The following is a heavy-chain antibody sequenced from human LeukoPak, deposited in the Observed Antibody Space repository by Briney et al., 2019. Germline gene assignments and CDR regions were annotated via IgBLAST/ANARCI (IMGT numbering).Heavy chain of an antibody. D-gene: IGHD3-16*02. CDR1: GYTFTGYY. CDR3: ARDSDYIWGSYRYTFAY. V-gene: IGHV1-2*02. J-gene: IGHJ4*02. CDR2: INPNSGGT. Sequence: ASVKVSCKASGYTFTGYYMHWVRQAPGQGLEWMGWINPNSGGTNYAQKFQGRVTMTRDTSISTAYMELSRLRSDDTAVYYCARDSDYIWGSYRYTFAYWGQGTLVTVSS.